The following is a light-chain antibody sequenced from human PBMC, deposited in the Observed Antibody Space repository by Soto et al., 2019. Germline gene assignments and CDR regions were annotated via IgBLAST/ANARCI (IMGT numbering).Light chain of an antibody. CDR3: SSYTSSSTVV. J-gene: IGLJ2*01. V-gene: IGLV2-14*01. CDR1: SSDVGGYNL. Sequence: QSALTQPASVSGSPGQSITISCTGTSSDVGGYNLVSWYQQHPGKAPKPMIYDVSNRPSGVSNRFSGSKSGNTASLTISGLQAEDEADYYCSSYTSSSTVVFGGGTKLTVL. CDR2: DVS.